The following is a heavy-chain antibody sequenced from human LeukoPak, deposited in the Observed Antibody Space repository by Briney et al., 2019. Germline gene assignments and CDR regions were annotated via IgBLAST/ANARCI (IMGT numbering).Heavy chain of an antibody. J-gene: IGHJ4*02. V-gene: IGHV1-2*02. D-gene: IGHD6-6*01. CDR1: GYTFTGYY. CDR2: INPNSGGT. CDR3: ARGASIAARRRYFDY. Sequence: ASVEVSCKASGYTFTGYYMHWVRQAPGQGLEWMGWINPNSGGTNYAQKFQGRVTMTRDTSISTAYMELSRLRSDDTAVYYCARGASIAARRRYFDYWGQGTLVTVSS.